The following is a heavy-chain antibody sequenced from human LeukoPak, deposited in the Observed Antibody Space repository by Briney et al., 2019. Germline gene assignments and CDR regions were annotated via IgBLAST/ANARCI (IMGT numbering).Heavy chain of an antibody. J-gene: IGHJ4*02. CDR3: AKVTAPQPGSIPMDY. CDR2: IRYDGSNK. V-gene: IGHV3-30*02. D-gene: IGHD3-10*01. Sequence: GGSLRLSCAASGFTFSSYGMHWVRQAPGKGLEWVAFIRYDGSNKYYADSVKGRFTISRDNSKNTLYVQMNSLRAEDTAVYYCAKVTAPQPGSIPMDYWGQGTLVTVSS. CDR1: GFTFSSYG.